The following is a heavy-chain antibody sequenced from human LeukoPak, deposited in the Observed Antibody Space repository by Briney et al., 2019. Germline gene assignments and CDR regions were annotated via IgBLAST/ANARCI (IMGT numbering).Heavy chain of an antibody. CDR2: INQDDSQI. J-gene: IGHJ4*01. CDR3: ARGYYYSGTYYLSFFEY. V-gene: IGHV3-7*01. Sequence: GGSLSLSCAASGFTFNKYWLTWVRQAPGKGLEWVANINQDDSQIYYLESVEGRFTITRDNAKNSLHLQMNSLRAEDTAVYYCARGYYYSGTYYLSFFEYCGHGTLVTVSS. D-gene: IGHD3-10*01. CDR1: GFTFNKYW.